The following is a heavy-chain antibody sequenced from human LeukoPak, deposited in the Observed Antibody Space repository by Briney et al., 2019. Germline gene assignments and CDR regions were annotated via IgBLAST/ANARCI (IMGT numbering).Heavy chain of an antibody. CDR3: ARDSSGYYYFDY. V-gene: IGHV5-51*01. D-gene: IGHD3-22*01. CDR1: GYIFTSYY. CDR2: IYPGDSDT. Sequence: GESLKISFKASGYIFTSYYIGWVRQMPGKGLEWMGIIYPGDSDTRYSPSFQGQVTISAHKSITTAYLQWSSLKASDTAMYYCARDSSGYYYFDYWGQGTLVTVSS. J-gene: IGHJ4*02.